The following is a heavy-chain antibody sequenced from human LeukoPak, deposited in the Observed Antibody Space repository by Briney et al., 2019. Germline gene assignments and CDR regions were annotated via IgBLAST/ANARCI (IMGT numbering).Heavy chain of an antibody. J-gene: IGHJ4*02. Sequence: GGSLRLSCAASGFTFSTHSMHWVRQAPGKGLEWVAIISYDGGIKYYADSVKGRFTIARDNAKNSLYLQMNSLRAEDTAVYYCARDLNVVWGQGTLVTVSS. CDR1: GFTFSTHS. CDR3: ARDLNVV. CDR2: ISYDGGIK. V-gene: IGHV3-30-3*01. D-gene: IGHD2-15*01.